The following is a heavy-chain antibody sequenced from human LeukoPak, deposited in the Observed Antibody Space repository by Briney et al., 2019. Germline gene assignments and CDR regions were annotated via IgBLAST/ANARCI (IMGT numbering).Heavy chain of an antibody. Sequence: SETLSLTCTVSGGSISSYYWSWIRQPPGKGLEWIGDIYYSGSTSYNPSLKGRVTISVDTSNNQFSLMLSSVTAADTAVYYCARDKRGSYADYWGQGTLVTVSS. CDR1: GGSISSYY. D-gene: IGHD1-26*01. CDR2: IYYSGST. V-gene: IGHV4-59*01. CDR3: ARDKRGSYADY. J-gene: IGHJ4*02.